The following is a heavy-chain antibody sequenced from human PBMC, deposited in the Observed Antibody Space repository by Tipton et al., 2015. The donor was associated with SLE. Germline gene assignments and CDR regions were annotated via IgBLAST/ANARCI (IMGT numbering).Heavy chain of an antibody. D-gene: IGHD1-26*01. J-gene: IGHJ4*02. CDR2: IWYDGSNK. CDR3: ARDTDGSFYFDY. Sequence: SLRLSCAASGFTFSNYGMHWVRQAPGKGLEWVAVIWYDGSNKKYADSVKGRITISGDNPKSTLYLQMNSLRAEDTAVYYCARDTDGSFYFDYWGQGTLVTVSS. CDR1: GFTFSNYG. V-gene: IGHV3-33*01.